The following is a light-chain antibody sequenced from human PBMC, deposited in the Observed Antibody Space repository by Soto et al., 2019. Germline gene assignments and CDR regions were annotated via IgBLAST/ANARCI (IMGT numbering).Light chain of an antibody. CDR2: EVT. CDR3: SSYAGTAYV. V-gene: IGLV2-8*01. J-gene: IGLJ1*01. CDR1: SSDVGGYNY. Sequence: QSVLTQPPSASGSPGQSVTISYTGTSSDVGGYNYVSWYQQHPGKVPKLMIYEVTKRPSGVPDRFPGSKSGNTASLTVSGLQTEDEADYYCSSYAGTAYVFGTGTKVTVL.